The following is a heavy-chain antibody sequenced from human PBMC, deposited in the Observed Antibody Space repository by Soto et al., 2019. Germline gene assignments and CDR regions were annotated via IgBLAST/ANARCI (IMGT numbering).Heavy chain of an antibody. Sequence: SVMVSCKASGGTFSSYAISWVRQAPGQGLEWMGGIIPIFGTANYAQKFQGRVTITADESTSTAYMELSSLRSEDTAVYYCARDYVPAAPYYYYYGMDVWGQGTTVTVSS. J-gene: IGHJ6*02. CDR1: GGTFSSYA. V-gene: IGHV1-69*13. CDR2: IIPIFGTA. CDR3: ARDYVPAAPYYYYYGMDV. D-gene: IGHD2-2*01.